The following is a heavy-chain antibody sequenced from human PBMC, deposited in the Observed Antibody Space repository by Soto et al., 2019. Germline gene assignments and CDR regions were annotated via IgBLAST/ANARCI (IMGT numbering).Heavy chain of an antibody. CDR2: ISSRSSYI. Sequence: PGGPLRPSCAAFGVAFSGNTMPWVRRAPGKGLEWVSSISSRSSYIYYADSVKGRFTISRDNAKNTLYLQMDSLRDEDTGVYLCGRLYEYWGQGTPVTVPS. CDR3: GRLYEY. CDR1: GVAFSGNT. J-gene: IGHJ4*02. V-gene: IGHV3-21*06.